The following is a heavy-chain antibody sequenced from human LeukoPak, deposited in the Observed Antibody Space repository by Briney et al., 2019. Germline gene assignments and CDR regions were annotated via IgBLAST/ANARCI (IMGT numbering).Heavy chain of an antibody. CDR2: IIPIFGTA. V-gene: IGHV1-69*05. J-gene: IGHJ5*02. CDR1: GGTFSSYA. D-gene: IGHD6-6*01. CDR3: AREGAARPPYNWFDP. Sequence: SVKVSCKASGGTFSSYAISWVRQATGQGLEWMGGIIPIFGTANYAQKFQGRVTITTDESTSTAYMELSSLRSEDTAVYYCAREGAARPPYNWFDPWGQGTLVTVSS.